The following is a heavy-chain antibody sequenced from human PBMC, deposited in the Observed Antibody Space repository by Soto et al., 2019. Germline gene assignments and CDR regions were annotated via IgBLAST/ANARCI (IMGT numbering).Heavy chain of an antibody. V-gene: IGHV4-39*01. CDR3: ARLYSGSYQPDY. CDR1: GGSFSSSSYY. Sequence: SETLSLTCPVSGGSFSSSSYYWGWIRQPPGKGLEWIGSFHYSGSTYFSPSLKSRVTISADTSKSQFSLKVHSVTAADTAVYFCARLYSGSYQPDYWGQGTLVTVSS. D-gene: IGHD1-26*01. CDR2: FHYSGST. J-gene: IGHJ4*02.